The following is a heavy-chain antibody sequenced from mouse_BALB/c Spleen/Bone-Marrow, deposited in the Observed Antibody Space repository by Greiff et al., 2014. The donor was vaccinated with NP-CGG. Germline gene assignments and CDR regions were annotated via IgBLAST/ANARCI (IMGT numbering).Heavy chain of an antibody. CDR3: ARYRLGTYFDY. CDR1: GFNIKDTY. V-gene: IGHV14-3*02. J-gene: IGHJ2*01. D-gene: IGHD2-14*01. CDR2: IDPANGNT. Sequence: DVKLVESGAELVKPGAPVKLSCTASGFNIKDTYMHWVKQRPEQGLEWIGRIDPANGNTKYDPKFQGKATITADTSSNTAYLQLSSLTSEDAAVYYCARYRLGTYFDYWGQGTTLTVSS.